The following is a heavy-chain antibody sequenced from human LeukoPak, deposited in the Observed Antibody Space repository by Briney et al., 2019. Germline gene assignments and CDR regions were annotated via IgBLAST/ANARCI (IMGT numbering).Heavy chain of an antibody. CDR3: TRVPRESYAH. V-gene: IGHV1-8*02. J-gene: IGHJ4*02. D-gene: IGHD3-16*01. CDR2: MNPNSGNT. CDR1: GYTFTGYY. Sequence: GASVKVSCKASGYTFTGYYMHWVRQAPGQGLEWLGFMNPNSGNTGYAQKFQGRVIMTSDTSITTAYMELSSLTSEDTAVYYCTRVPRESYAHWGQGTLVTVSS.